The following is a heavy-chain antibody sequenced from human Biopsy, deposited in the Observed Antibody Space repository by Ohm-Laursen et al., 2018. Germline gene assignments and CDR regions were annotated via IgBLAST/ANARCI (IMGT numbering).Heavy chain of an antibody. CDR3: VRGVDYYDPYHYYALDV. CDR1: GVSINLYY. J-gene: IGHJ6*02. CDR2: SNHMGST. D-gene: IGHD3-22*01. V-gene: IGHV4-59*12. Sequence: SDTLSLTCTVSGVSINLYYWSWIRKPPGKGLEWIGNSNHMGSTNYNPTLKSRLTISVDTSKNQFSLKVRSVTAADTAVYYCVRGVDYYDPYHYYALDVWGQGTTVTVSS.